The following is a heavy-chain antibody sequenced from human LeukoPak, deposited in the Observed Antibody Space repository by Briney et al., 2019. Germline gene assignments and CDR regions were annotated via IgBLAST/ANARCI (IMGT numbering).Heavy chain of an antibody. J-gene: IGHJ4*02. V-gene: IGHV1-2*02. Sequence: GVSVKVSCKASGGTFSSYAISWVRQAPGQGLEWMGWINPNSGGFNYAQTFQDRVTMTRDTPINTAYMELRSLTSDDTAFYYCARSHYFADWGQGTLVSVSP. CDR3: ARSHYFAD. CDR1: GGTFSSYA. CDR2: INPNSGGF. D-gene: IGHD3-9*01.